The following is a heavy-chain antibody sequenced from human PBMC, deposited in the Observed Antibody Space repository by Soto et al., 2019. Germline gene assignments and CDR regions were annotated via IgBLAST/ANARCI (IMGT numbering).Heavy chain of an antibody. D-gene: IGHD3-16*01. CDR3: ARDKGASYAHIVY. CDR2: IIPFFGTP. Sequence: QVLLVQSGAEVKKPGSSVKVSCKLSGATFSSYAMSWLRQAPGQGLEWIGGIIPFFGTPNYAPKFQSRVTMTADTSTSTYYMELISLRSDDTAVDYCARDKGASYAHIVYWGQGTRVTVSS. V-gene: IGHV1-69*06. J-gene: IGHJ4*02. CDR1: GATFSSYA.